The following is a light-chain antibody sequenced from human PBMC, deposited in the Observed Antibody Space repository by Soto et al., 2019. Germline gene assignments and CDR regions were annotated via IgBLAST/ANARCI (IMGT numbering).Light chain of an antibody. Sequence: EIVMTQSPATLSVSPGERATLSCRASQSVAGNLAWYQQKPGQAPRLLMYGASTRATGIPARFSGSGSGTEFPLTISSLQSEDFGVYYCQQYNNWPLTVGGGTKVEIK. CDR2: GAS. J-gene: IGKJ4*01. V-gene: IGKV3-15*01. CDR3: QQYNNWPLT. CDR1: QSVAGN.